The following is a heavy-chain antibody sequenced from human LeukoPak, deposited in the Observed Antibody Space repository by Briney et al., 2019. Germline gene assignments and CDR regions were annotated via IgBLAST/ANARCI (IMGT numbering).Heavy chain of an antibody. CDR3: ARTNYDDAFDP. D-gene: IGHD4-17*01. CDR1: GYTFTGYY. CDR2: MSPESGGT. V-gene: IGHV1-2*02. J-gene: IGHJ5*02. Sequence: ASVKDSCKDSGYTFTGYYIHSVRQAPGQGREWMGWMSPESGGTNIAQKFQGRVSMTRDTSITTAYMELSSLISDDTAVYFCARTNYDDAFDPWGQGTLVTVSS.